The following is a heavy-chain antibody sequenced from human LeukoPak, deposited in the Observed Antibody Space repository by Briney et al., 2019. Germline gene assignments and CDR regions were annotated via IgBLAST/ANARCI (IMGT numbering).Heavy chain of an antibody. V-gene: IGHV3-7*01. CDR2: IRQDGSEK. D-gene: IGHD2-2*01. Sequence: PGGSLRLSCAASGFTFSSYWMSWVRQAPGKGLEWVANIRQDGSEKYYVDSVKGRFTISRDNAKNSLYLQMNSLRAEDTAVYYCARDHLVPAAYWPYGPGMDYWGQGTLVTVSS. CDR1: GFTFSSYW. J-gene: IGHJ4*02. CDR3: ARDHLVPAAYWPYGPGMDY.